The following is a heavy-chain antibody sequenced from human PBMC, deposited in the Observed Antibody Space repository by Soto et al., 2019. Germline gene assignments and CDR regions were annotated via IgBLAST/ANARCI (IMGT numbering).Heavy chain of an antibody. CDR3: AKPRSLRFLEWLPYNWLDP. Sequence: PGGSLRLSCAASGFTFSSYAMSWVRQAPGKGLEWVSAISGSGGSTYYADSVKGRFTISRDNSKNTLYLQMNSLRAEDTAVYYCAKPRSLRFLEWLPYNWLDPWGQGTLGT. CDR2: ISGSGGST. J-gene: IGHJ5*02. V-gene: IGHV3-23*01. D-gene: IGHD3-3*01. CDR1: GFTFSSYA.